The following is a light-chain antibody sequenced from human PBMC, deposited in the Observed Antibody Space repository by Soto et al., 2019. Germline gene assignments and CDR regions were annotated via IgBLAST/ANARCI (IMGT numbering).Light chain of an antibody. CDR3: CSYAGSYTYV. Sequence: QSVLTQPRSVSGSPGQSVTISCTGTSSDVGGYKYVSWYQQHPDKAPKLVIYDVSKRPSGVPDRFSGSKSGNTASLTISGLQAADEADYYCCSYAGSYTYVFGTGTKLTVL. J-gene: IGLJ1*01. V-gene: IGLV2-11*01. CDR1: SSDVGGYKY. CDR2: DVS.